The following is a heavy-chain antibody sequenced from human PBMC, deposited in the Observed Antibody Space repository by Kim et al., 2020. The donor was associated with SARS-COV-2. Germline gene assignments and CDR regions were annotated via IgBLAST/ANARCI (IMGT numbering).Heavy chain of an antibody. V-gene: IGHV3-53*04. CDR3: ARDPRVEAVAGTAVGY. J-gene: IGHJ4*02. D-gene: IGHD6-19*01. Sequence: SVKCRFTISRHNSKNTLYLQMNSLRAEDTAVYYCARDPRVEAVAGTAVGYWGQGTLVTVSS.